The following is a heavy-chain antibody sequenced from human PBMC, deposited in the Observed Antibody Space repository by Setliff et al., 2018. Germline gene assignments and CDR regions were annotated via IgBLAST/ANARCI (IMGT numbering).Heavy chain of an antibody. CDR1: GGSISSYY. J-gene: IGHJ6*02. V-gene: IGHV4-59*01. Sequence: SETLSLTCTVSGGSISSYYWSWIRQPPGKGLEWIGYIYYSGSTNYNPSLKSRVTISVDTSKNQFSLKLSSVTAADTAVYYCARGDRYCSGGSCYLGASYYYGMDVWCQGTTVTVSS. D-gene: IGHD2-15*01. CDR2: IYYSGST. CDR3: ARGDRYCSGGSCYLGASYYYGMDV.